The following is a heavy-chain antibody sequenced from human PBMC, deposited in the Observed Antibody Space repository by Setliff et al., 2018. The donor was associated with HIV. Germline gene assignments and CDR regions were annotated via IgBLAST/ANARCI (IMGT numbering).Heavy chain of an antibody. J-gene: IGHJ3*02. CDR2: IYSSGSI. V-gene: IGHV4-4*07. CDR1: GGSIDGYY. D-gene: IGHD2-2*01. CDR3: ARVVVLPASIAGSFAFDI. Sequence: SLTCSVSGGSIDGYYWSWIRQPAGKGLEWIGRIYSSGSINYNPSLTSRLTISVDTSKNHFSLKLRSVTAADTAIYYCARVVVLPASIAGSFAFDIWGRGTLVTVS.